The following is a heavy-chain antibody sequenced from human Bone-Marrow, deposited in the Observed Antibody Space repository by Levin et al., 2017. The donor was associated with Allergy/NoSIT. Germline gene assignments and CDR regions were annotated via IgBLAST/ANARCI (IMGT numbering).Heavy chain of an antibody. CDR1: GGSFSGYY. J-gene: IGHJ6*02. CDR3: ARVIVVKTPVWYYYYGMDV. V-gene: IGHV4-34*01. D-gene: IGHD3-22*01. CDR2: INHSGST. Sequence: SETLSLTCAVYGGSFSGYYWSWIRQPPGKGLEWIGEINHSGSTNYNPSLKSRVTISVDTSKNTFSLKLSSVTAADTAVYYCARVIVVKTPVWYYYYGMDVWGQGTTVTVSS.